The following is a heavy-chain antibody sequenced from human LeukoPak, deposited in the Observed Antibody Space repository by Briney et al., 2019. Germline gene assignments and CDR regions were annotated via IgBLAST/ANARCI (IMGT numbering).Heavy chain of an antibody. CDR2: IYYSGNT. V-gene: IGHV4-59*01. CDR3: ARGPYAFDI. J-gene: IGHJ3*02. Sequence: SETLSLTCTVSGASISTSYWSWIRQPPGKGLEWIGHIYYSGNTNYNPSLKSRVTISVDTSKNQFSLKLSSMTAADTAVYYCARGPYAFDIWGQGTMVTVSS. CDR1: GASISTSY.